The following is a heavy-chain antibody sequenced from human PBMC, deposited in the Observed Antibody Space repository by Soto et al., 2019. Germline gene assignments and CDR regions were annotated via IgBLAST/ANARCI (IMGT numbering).Heavy chain of an antibody. V-gene: IGHV4-30-2*01. Sequence: PSETLSLTCAVSGASISSGGPSWSWIRRAPGKGLEWIRYIYHSASTSYTPSLKSRVTISVDRSKNQLSLKLSSVTAADTAVYYCARGDDYSYNHYGYFEFWGRGTLVTVSS. CDR1: GASISSGGPS. CDR2: IYHSAST. CDR3: ARGDDYSYNHYGYFEF. D-gene: IGHD4-4*01. J-gene: IGHJ2*01.